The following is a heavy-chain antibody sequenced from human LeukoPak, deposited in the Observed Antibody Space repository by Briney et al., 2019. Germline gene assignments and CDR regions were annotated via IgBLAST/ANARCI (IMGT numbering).Heavy chain of an antibody. Sequence: ASVKVSCKASGYTFTSYGISWVRQAPGQGLEWMGWISAYNGNTNYAQKLQGRVTMTTDTSTSTAYMELRSLRSDDTAVYYCARDIQVGAGVHDAFDIWGQGTMVTVSS. D-gene: IGHD1-26*01. J-gene: IGHJ3*02. CDR3: ARDIQVGAGVHDAFDI. CDR1: GYTFTSYG. V-gene: IGHV1-18*01. CDR2: ISAYNGNT.